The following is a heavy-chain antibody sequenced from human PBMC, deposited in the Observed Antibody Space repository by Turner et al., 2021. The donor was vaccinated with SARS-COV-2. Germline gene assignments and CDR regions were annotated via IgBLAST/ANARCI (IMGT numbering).Heavy chain of an antibody. D-gene: IGHD3-22*01. Sequence: QLQLQESGPGLVKPSETLSLTCTVSGGSISSSSYYWGWIRQPPGKGLEWIGIIYYSGSTYYTPSLKSRVSISVDTSKNQFSLRLSSVTAADTAVYYCATPSVSYDSSGYFHFDLWGRGTLVTVSS. J-gene: IGHJ2*01. CDR2: IYYSGST. CDR3: ATPSVSYDSSGYFHFDL. V-gene: IGHV4-39*01. CDR1: GGSISSSSYY.